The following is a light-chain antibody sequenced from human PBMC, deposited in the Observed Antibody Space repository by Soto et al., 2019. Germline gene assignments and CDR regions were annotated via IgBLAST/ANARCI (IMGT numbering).Light chain of an antibody. Sequence: QSVLTQPPSVSGAPGQTVTISCTGSSSNIGAGHDVHWYQQLPGTAPKLLIYGNNNRPSGVPHRFSGSKSGTSASLAIPGLQAEDETDFYCQSYDSSPDVVFGGGTKLTVL. CDR1: SSNIGAGHD. J-gene: IGLJ2*01. CDR3: QSYDSSPDVV. CDR2: GNN. V-gene: IGLV1-40*01.